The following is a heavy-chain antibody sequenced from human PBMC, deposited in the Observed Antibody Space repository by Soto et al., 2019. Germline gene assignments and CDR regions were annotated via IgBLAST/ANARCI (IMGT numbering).Heavy chain of an antibody. CDR3: ARSEEDSDYYYYGLDV. V-gene: IGHV6-1*01. D-gene: IGHD2-15*01. CDR2: TYYRSRWYS. CDR1: GDSVSSSSVA. Sequence: SETLSLTCVISGDSVSSSSVAWNWVRQSPSRGLEWLGRTYYRSRWYSDFAVSVRGRIVINADTSKNQFSLQLNSVTPEDTAVYFCARSEEDSDYYYYGLDVWGQGTTVTVSS. J-gene: IGHJ6*02.